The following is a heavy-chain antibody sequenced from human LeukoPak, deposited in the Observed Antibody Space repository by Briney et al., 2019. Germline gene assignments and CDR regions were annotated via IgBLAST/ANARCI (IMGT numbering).Heavy chain of an antibody. CDR1: GFTFSYYG. CDR2: MWSDGIRK. Sequence: GGSLRLSCATSGFTFSYYGIHWVRQAPGKGLEWVAVMWSDGIRKYYTDSVKGRFTVSRDNSKNTLYLQMNSLRAEDTAVYYCAAYTAGGSMVYWGQGTLVTVSS. V-gene: IGHV3-30*02. D-gene: IGHD3-10*01. J-gene: IGHJ4*02. CDR3: AAYTAGGSMVY.